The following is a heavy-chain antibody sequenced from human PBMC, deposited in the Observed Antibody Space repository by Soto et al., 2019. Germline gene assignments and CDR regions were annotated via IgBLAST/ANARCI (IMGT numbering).Heavy chain of an antibody. V-gene: IGHV1-69*01. CDR2: IIPIFGTA. J-gene: IGHJ5*02. CDR3: GKDPEIKKSDKKGYPHRFDP. CDR1: GGTFSSYA. D-gene: IGHD3-16*02. Sequence: QVQLVQSGAEVKKPGSSVKVSCKASGGTFSSYAISWVRQAPGQGLEWMGGIIPIFGTANYAQKFQGRVTVTADETQRPAYHELSNLRTEDNALYFRGKDPEIKKSDKKGYPHRFDPRGQGTLVTVSS.